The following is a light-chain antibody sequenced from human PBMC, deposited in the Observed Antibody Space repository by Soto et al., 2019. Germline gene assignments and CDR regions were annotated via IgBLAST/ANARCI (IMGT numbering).Light chain of an antibody. V-gene: IGKV1-8*01. J-gene: IGKJ1*01. Sequence: AIRMTQSPSSFSASTGDRVTITCRASQGISSYLAWYQQKPGKAPKLLIYAASTLQSGVPSRFSGSGSGTDFNLTISCLQSEDFATYYCQQYYSYPPWTFGQGTKVAIK. CDR1: QGISSY. CDR3: QQYYSYPPWT. CDR2: AAS.